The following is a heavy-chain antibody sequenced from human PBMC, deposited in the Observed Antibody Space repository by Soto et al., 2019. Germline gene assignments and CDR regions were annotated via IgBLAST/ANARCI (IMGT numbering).Heavy chain of an antibody. V-gene: IGHV4-4*02. Sequence: TSETLSLTCAVSGGSISSFNWWSWVRQPPGKGLEWIGESHHSGSTNYNPSLKSRVTISVDKSKNQFSLKLSSVTAADTAVYYCAKKYCSGGSCYWYFDYWGQGTLVTVSS. CDR2: SHHSGST. CDR1: GGSISSFNW. D-gene: IGHD2-15*01. J-gene: IGHJ4*02. CDR3: AKKYCSGGSCYWYFDY.